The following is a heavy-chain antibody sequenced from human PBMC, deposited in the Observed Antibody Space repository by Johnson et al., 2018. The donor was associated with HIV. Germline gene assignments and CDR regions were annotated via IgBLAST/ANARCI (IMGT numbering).Heavy chain of an antibody. V-gene: IGHV3-30*03. CDR2: ISYDGSNK. CDR3: AFIEYSSLDAFDI. CDR1: GFTFSNYG. D-gene: IGHD6-6*01. J-gene: IGHJ3*02. Sequence: VQLVESGGGVVQPGRSLRLSCAAFGFTFSNYGVHWVRQAPGKGLEWVAVISYDGSNKYYADSVKGRFTISRDNSKNTLYLQMNSLRAEDTAVYYCAFIEYSSLDAFDIWAQGTMVTVSS.